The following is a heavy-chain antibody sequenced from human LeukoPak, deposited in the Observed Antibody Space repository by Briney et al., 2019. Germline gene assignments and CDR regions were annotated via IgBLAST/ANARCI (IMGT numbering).Heavy chain of an antibody. Sequence: KPSETLSLTCTVSGGSISSYYWTWIRQPAGKGLERIGYIYFSGSTSYNPSLKSRVTISVDRSENQFSLKLSSVAAADTAVYYCARSYDINFDYWGQGTLVTVSS. V-gene: IGHV4-59*01. CDR1: GGSISSYY. CDR2: IYFSGST. CDR3: ARSYDINFDY. J-gene: IGHJ4*02. D-gene: IGHD3-3*01.